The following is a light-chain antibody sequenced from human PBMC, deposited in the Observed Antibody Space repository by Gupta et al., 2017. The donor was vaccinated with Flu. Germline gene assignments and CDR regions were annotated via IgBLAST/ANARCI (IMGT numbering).Light chain of an antibody. CDR3: QQYNNWPFT. CDR2: GAS. V-gene: IGKV3-15*01. CDR1: QSVSSN. Sequence: PATLSVSPGERATLSCRASQSVSSNLAWYQQKPGQAPRLLIYGASTRATGIPATFSGSGSGTEFTLTISSLQSEDFAVYYCQQYNNWPFTFGPGTKVDVK. J-gene: IGKJ3*01.